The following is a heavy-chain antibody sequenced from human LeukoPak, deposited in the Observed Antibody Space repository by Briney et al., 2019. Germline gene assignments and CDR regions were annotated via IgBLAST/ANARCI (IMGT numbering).Heavy chain of an antibody. CDR2: ISSNGGST. J-gene: IGHJ4*02. D-gene: IGHD6-13*01. CDR1: GFTFSSYA. V-gene: IGHV3-64D*09. Sequence: GGSLRLSCSASGFTFSSYAMHWVRQAPGKGLEYVSTISSNGGSTYYADSVKGRFTISRDNSKNTLYLQISSLRVEDTAVYYCVKGLAAAGTNYRGQGTLVTVSS. CDR3: VKGLAAAGTNY.